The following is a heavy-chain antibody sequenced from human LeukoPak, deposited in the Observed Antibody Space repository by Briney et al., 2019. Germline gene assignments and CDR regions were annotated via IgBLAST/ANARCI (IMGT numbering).Heavy chain of an antibody. V-gene: IGHV4-61*02. J-gene: IGHJ6*03. CDR1: GGSISSGSYY. D-gene: IGHD6-13*01. CDR3: ARDGSAAGYSSRGDYSYMDV. Sequence: SETLSLTCTVSGGSISSGSYYWGWIRQPAGKGLEWIGRIYTSGSTNYNPSLKGRVTISVDTSKNQFSLKLSSVTAADTAVYYCARDGSAAGYSSRGDYSYMDVWGRGTTVTISS. CDR2: IYTSGST.